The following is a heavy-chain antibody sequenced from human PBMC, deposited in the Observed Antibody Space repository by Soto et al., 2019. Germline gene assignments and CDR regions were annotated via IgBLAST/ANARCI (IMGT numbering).Heavy chain of an antibody. CDR1: GYTFTSYG. CDR2: ISAYNGNT. J-gene: IGHJ5*02. CDR3: ARDEAYDFWSGYINWFDP. Sequence: QVQLVQSGAEVKKPGASVKVSCKASGYTFTSYGISWVRQAPGQGLEWMGWISAYNGNTNYAQKLQGRGTMTTDTSTSTAYMELRSLRSDDTAVYYCARDEAYDFWSGYINWFDPWGQGTLVTVSS. V-gene: IGHV1-18*01. D-gene: IGHD3-3*01.